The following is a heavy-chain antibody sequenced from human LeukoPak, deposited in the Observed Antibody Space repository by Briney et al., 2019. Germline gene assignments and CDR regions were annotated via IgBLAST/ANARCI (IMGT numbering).Heavy chain of an antibody. CDR2: FDPEEAKM. CDR1: GNSLSELS. V-gene: IGHV1-24*01. D-gene: IGHD3-3*01. J-gene: IGHJ4*01. Sequence: ASVTVSCKVSGNSLSELSIQWVRQAPGKGLECMGGFDPEEAKMVYAQNFQGRVTMTEDTSTQTAYMELSGLTSDDTAVYYCTTRNGDFWSGFVNWGHGSLVTVFS. CDR3: TTRNGDFWSGFVN.